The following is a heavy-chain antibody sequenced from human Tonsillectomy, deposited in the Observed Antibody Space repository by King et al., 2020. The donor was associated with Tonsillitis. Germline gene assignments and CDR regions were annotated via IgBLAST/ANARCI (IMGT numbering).Heavy chain of an antibody. D-gene: IGHD2-15*01. CDR1: GFTFSNFN. CDR2: IDNSSNYI. J-gene: IGHJ3*02. Sequence: VQLVESGGGLVKPGGSLRLSCAASGFTFSNFNMIWVRQAPGKGLEWVSSIDNSSNYIYYADSVKGRFTISRNNAKKSLSLQMNSLRAEDTSVYSCAGDLVVAGAFDIWGQGTKVTVSS. CDR3: AGDLVVAGAFDI. V-gene: IGHV3-21*01.